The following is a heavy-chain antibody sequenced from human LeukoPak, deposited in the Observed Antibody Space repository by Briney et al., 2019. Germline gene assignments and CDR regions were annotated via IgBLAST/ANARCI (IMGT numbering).Heavy chain of an antibody. V-gene: IGHV4-39*07. CDR2: IYYSGST. D-gene: IGHD3-9*01. Sequence: SETLSLTCTVSGGSISSSSYYWGWIRQPPGKGLEWIGSIYYSGSTYYNPSLKSRVTISVDTSKNQSSLKLSSVTAADTAVYYCARVCPDDILTGYSNYDAFDIWGQGTMVTVSS. J-gene: IGHJ3*02. CDR3: ARVCPDDILTGYSNYDAFDI. CDR1: GGSISSSSYY.